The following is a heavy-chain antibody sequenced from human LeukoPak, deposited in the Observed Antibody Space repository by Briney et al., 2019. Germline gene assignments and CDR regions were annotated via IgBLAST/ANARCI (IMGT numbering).Heavy chain of an antibody. CDR1: QYTFTDYA. CDR2: INPNSGGT. CDR3: ARVSSSDFGVP. J-gene: IGHJ5*02. Sequence: GASVTVSCKASQYTFTDYAVHWVRQAPGQRLEWMGRINPNSGGTNYAQKFQGRVTMTRDTSISTAYMELSRLRSDDTAVYYCARVSSSDFGVPWGQGTLVTVSS. V-gene: IGHV1-2*06. D-gene: IGHD6-19*01.